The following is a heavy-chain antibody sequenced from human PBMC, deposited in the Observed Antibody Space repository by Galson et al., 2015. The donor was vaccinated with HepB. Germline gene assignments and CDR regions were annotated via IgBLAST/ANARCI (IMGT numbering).Heavy chain of an antibody. D-gene: IGHD2-21*02. Sequence: SVKVSCKASGGTFSSYAISWVRQAPGQGLEWMGGIIPIFGTANYAQKFQGRVTITADESTSTAYMELSSLRSEDTAVYYCARDNPWCSGDCFGWFDPWGQGTLVTVSS. CDR2: IIPIFGTA. V-gene: IGHV1-69*13. CDR3: ARDNPWCSGDCFGWFDP. J-gene: IGHJ5*02. CDR1: GGTFSSYA.